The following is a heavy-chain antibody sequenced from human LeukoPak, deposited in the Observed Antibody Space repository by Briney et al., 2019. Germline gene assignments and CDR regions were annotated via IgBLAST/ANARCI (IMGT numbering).Heavy chain of an antibody. CDR2: FDPEDGET. D-gene: IGHD3-3*01. CDR3: ATISLQRITIFGVVIMTSGFFDY. V-gene: IGHV1-24*01. Sequence: ASVKVSCKVSGYTLTELSIHWVRQAPGKGLEWMGGFDPEDGETIYAQKFQGRVTMTEDTSTDTAYMELSSLRSEDTAVYYCATISLQRITIFGVVIMTSGFFDYWGQGTLVTVSS. J-gene: IGHJ4*02. CDR1: GYTLTELS.